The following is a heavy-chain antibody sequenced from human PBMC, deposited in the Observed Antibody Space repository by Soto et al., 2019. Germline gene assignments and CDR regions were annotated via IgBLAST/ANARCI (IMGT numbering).Heavy chain of an antibody. D-gene: IGHD3-16*02. CDR3: AKLGVISSRDY. V-gene: IGHV3-23*01. CDR2: IRGRGGST. J-gene: IGHJ4*02. Sequence: EVQLLESGGGLVQPGGSLRLSRAASGFTFSSYSMSWVRQAPGKGLGGVSGIRGRGGSTFYADPVKGRFTISRDNSKNTLYLQMNSLRAEDTAVYYCAKLGVISSRDYWGQGTLVTVSS. CDR1: GFTFSSYS.